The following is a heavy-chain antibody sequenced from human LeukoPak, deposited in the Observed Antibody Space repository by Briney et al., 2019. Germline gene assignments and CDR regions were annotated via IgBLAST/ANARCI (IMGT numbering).Heavy chain of an antibody. Sequence: GGSLRLSCATSGFTFSSYEINWVRQAPGKGLEWVSYISSSGKSIYYGDSVQGRFTISRDNAKNSLYLQMNSLRVEDTAVYYCAKVAKYYYGSETYYFFEHWGQGTPVTASS. J-gene: IGHJ4*02. CDR1: GFTFSSYE. CDR2: ISSSGKSI. V-gene: IGHV3-48*03. CDR3: AKVAKYYYGSETYYFFEH. D-gene: IGHD3-10*01.